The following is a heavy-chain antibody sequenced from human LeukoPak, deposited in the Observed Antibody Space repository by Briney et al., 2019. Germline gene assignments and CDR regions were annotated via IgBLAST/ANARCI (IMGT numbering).Heavy chain of an antibody. Sequence: GGSLRLSCAASGFTFSSYWMHWVRQAPGKGLVWVSRINTDGSSTSYADSVKGRFTISRDNAKNTLYQQMNSLRAEDTAVYYCARAGYYDSSVAGQYYYMDVWGKGTTVTVSS. CDR1: GFTFSSYW. J-gene: IGHJ6*03. D-gene: IGHD3-22*01. CDR2: INTDGSST. V-gene: IGHV3-74*01. CDR3: ARAGYYDSSVAGQYYYMDV.